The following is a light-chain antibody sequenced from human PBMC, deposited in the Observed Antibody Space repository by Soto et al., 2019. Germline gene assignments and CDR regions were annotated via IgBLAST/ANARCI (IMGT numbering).Light chain of an antibody. CDR3: SSYTSSTTLV. CDR1: SSDVGGYNY. Sequence: QSVLTQPAPVSGSPGQSITISCTGTSSDVGGYNYVSWYQQHPGKVPKLMIYEVTYRPSGISNRFSGSKSANTASLTISGLQTEDEADYYCSSYTSSTTLVFGTGTKVTVL. V-gene: IGLV2-14*01. CDR2: EVT. J-gene: IGLJ1*01.